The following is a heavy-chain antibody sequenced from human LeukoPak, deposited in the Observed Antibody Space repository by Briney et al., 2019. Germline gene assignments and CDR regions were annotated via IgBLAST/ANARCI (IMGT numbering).Heavy chain of an antibody. CDR3: ARYNWDYFWFDS. V-gene: IGHV3-11*01. J-gene: IGHJ5*01. Sequence: GGSLRLSCAASGFTFSDFYMTWIRQAPGKGLEWISYISGSALTIYYLDSVKGRFTISRDNAKNSLYLQMNSLRADDTAVYYCARYNWDYFWFDSWGQGTLVTVSS. CDR2: ISGSALTI. CDR1: GFTFSDFY. D-gene: IGHD1-7*01.